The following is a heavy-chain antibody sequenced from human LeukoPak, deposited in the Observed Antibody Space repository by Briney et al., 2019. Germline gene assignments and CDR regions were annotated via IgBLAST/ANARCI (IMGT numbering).Heavy chain of an antibody. D-gene: IGHD5-24*01. Sequence: ASVKVSCKASGYTFTGYYMNWVRQAPGQGLEWMGRINPNSGGTNYAQKFQGRVTMTRDTSISTAYMELSRLRSDDTAVYYRARVGDGLNDAFDIWGRGTMVTVSS. CDR3: ARVGDGLNDAFDI. J-gene: IGHJ3*02. V-gene: IGHV1-2*06. CDR2: INPNSGGT. CDR1: GYTFTGYY.